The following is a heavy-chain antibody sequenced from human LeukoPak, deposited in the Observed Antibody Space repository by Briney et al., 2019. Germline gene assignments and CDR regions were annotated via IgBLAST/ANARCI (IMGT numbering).Heavy chain of an antibody. J-gene: IGHJ5*02. CDR3: ARARYRSYFNWFDP. CDR1: GGSFSGYY. CDR2: INDIGST. V-gene: IGHV4-34*01. Sequence: SETLSLTCAVYGGSFSGYYWSWIRQPPGKGLEWIGEINDIGSTNYNPSLKSRVTISVDTSKNQFSLKLRSLTAADTAVYYCARARYRSYFNWFDPWGQGTLVTVSS. D-gene: IGHD3-10*01.